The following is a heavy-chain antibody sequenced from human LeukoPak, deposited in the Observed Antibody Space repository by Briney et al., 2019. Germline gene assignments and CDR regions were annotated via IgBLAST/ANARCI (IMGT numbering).Heavy chain of an antibody. CDR3: ARDSYSSNWIYFDY. CDR1: GGSMSTYY. Sequence: SETLSLTCTVSGGSMSTYYWSWIRQPPGKGLEWIGYISYSGSTNYNPSLKSRVTISLDTSKNKFSLKLRSVTAADTAVYYCARDSYSSNWIYFDYWGQGTLITVSS. V-gene: IGHV4-59*12. CDR2: ISYSGST. J-gene: IGHJ4*02. D-gene: IGHD6-13*01.